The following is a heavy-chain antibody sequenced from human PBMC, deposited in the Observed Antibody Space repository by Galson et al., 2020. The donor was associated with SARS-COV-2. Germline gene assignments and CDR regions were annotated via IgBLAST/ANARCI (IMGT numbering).Heavy chain of an antibody. D-gene: IGHD4-4*01. J-gene: IGHJ4*02. CDR3: ARGWGYSNYDFDY. Sequence: SETLSLTCAVSGGSISSSNWWSWVRQPPGKGLEWIGEIYHSGSTNYNPSLKSRVTISVDKSKNQFSLKLSSVTAADTAVYSCARGWGYSNYDFDYWGQGTLVTVSS. V-gene: IGHV4-4*02. CDR2: IYHSGST. CDR1: GGSISSSNW.